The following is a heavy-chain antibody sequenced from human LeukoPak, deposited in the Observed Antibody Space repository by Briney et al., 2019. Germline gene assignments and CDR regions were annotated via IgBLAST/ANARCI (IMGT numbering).Heavy chain of an antibody. Sequence: ASVKVSCKVSGYTLTELSMHWVRQAPGQGLEWMGGIIPIFGTANYAQKFQGRVTITADESTSTAYMELSSLRSEDTAVYYCARVGCSSTSCYTVWFDPWGQGTLVTVSS. D-gene: IGHD2-2*02. V-gene: IGHV1-69*13. CDR3: ARVGCSSTSCYTVWFDP. CDR2: IIPIFGTA. CDR1: GYTLTELS. J-gene: IGHJ5*02.